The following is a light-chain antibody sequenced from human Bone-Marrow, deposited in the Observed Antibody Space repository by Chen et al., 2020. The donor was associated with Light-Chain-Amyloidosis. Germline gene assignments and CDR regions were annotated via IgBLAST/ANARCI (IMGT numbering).Light chain of an antibody. V-gene: IGLV2-14*02. CDR3: SSYTSSSTLYV. J-gene: IGLJ1*01. CDR1: SSDVGSYNL. CDR2: EVS. Sequence: QSALTQPASVSGSPGQSITISCTGTSSDVGSYNLVSWYQQHPGKAPKLMIYEVSKRPSGVSKRFSGAKSGNTASLTISGLQAEDEADYYCSSYTSSSTLYVFGTGTKVTVL.